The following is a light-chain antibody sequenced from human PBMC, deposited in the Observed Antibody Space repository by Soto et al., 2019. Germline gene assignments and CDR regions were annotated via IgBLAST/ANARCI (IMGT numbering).Light chain of an antibody. V-gene: IGKV3-20*01. J-gene: IGKJ3*01. CDR1: QNIKSNY. Sequence: EGVLTQSPGTLSLSPGERATLSCRGSQNIKSNYLAWYRQKPGQAPRLLIYGATNRAAGVPDRFSGSGSGTDFTLTITSLEPEDFAVYYYQQDGTSRRGTFGPGTKVDIK. CDR3: QQDGTSRRGT. CDR2: GAT.